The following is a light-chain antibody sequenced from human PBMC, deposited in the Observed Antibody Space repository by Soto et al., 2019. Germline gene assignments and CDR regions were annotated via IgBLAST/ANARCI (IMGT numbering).Light chain of an antibody. CDR2: AAS. J-gene: IGKJ2*01. Sequence: DIQMTQSPSSLSASVGDRVTITCRASQGISISLAWYQQKPGKVPKLLIYAASTLQSGVPSRFTGSGAGTDFTLTIISMQPEDVATYYCQKYNSAPHTFGQGTKLEIK. CDR3: QKYNSAPHT. V-gene: IGKV1-27*01. CDR1: QGISIS.